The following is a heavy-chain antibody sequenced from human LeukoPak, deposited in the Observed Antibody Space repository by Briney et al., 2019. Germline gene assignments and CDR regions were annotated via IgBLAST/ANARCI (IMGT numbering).Heavy chain of an antibody. D-gene: IGHD3-10*01. CDR2: INCSGGST. J-gene: IGHJ3*02. CDR3: ARDSEDGFDI. Sequence: GASVKVSCKASGYSFTSYYIHWVRQAPGQGLEWLGIINCSGGSTSYAQKFQGRVTMTRDTSISTAYMELSRLRSDDTAVYYCARDSEDGFDIWGQGTMVTVSS. CDR1: GYSFTSYY. V-gene: IGHV1-46*01.